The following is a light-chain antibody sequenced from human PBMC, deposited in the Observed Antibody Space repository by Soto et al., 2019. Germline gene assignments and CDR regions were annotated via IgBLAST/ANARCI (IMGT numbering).Light chain of an antibody. Sequence: QSVLTQPPSASATPGHRVTISCSGSTSNIESNYVYWYQQLPGTAPKLLIYRNSHRPSGVPDRFSGSKSGTSGSLVISGLRSEDEADYYCAAWDDSLSGVVFGGGTKVTVL. J-gene: IGLJ2*01. CDR1: TSNIESNY. CDR3: AAWDDSLSGVV. V-gene: IGLV1-47*01. CDR2: RNS.